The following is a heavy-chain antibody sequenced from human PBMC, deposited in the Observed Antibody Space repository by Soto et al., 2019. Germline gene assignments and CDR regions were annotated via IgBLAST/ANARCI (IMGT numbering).Heavy chain of an antibody. CDR3: ARDLYYDFWSGSKQDYYYYGMDV. CDR2: ISAYNGNT. D-gene: IGHD3-3*01. Sequence: AASVKVSCKASGYTFTSYGISWVRQAPGQGLEWMGWISAYNGNTNNAQKPQGRVTMTTDTSTSTAYMELRSLRSDDTAVYYCARDLYYDFWSGSKQDYYYYGMDVWGQGTTVTVSS. V-gene: IGHV1-18*04. CDR1: GYTFTSYG. J-gene: IGHJ6*02.